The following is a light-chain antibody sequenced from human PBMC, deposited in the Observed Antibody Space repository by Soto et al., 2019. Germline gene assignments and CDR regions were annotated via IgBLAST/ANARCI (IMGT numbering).Light chain of an antibody. CDR2: DVS. CDR3: CSYAGSSTVV. V-gene: IGLV2-23*02. CDR1: SSDVGGQNA. J-gene: IGLJ2*01. Sequence: QSALTQPASVSGSLGQSITLSCTGTSSDVGGQNAVSWYQQHPGKAPKFMIYDVSKRPSGVSSRFSGSKSGNTASLTISGLQAEDEADYYCCSYAGSSTVVFGGGTKLTVL.